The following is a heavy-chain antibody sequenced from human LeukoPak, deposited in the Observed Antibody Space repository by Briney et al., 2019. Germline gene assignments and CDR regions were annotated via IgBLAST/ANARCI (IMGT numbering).Heavy chain of an antibody. V-gene: IGHV3-21*01. CDR1: KFTQSSYT. J-gene: IGHJ4*02. D-gene: IGHD6-19*01. CDR3: AIDQLEYSSGWYHDD. Sequence: GGSLRLSCAPSKFTQSSYTMHWVRQAPGKGLEWVSSISSSSSRIYYGDSVKGRFTISRDNAKNSLYLQMNSLRAEDTAVYYCAIDQLEYSSGWYHDDWGQGTLVTVSS. CDR2: ISSSSSRI.